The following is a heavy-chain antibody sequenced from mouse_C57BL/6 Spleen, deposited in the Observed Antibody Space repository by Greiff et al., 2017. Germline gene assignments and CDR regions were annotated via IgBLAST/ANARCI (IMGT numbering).Heavy chain of an antibody. CDR1: GYTINSYW. CDR2: IDPGSGST. D-gene: IGHD1-1*01. Sequence: QVQLQQPGAELVKPGASVKMSCTASGYTINSYWIPWVKQRPGQGLEWIGDIDPGSGSTNYKAKFKSKATLTVDTSSSTAYMQLSNLTSEDSAVYYCVREYYCGSSYLYFEVWGTATTVTVSS. CDR3: VREYYCGSSYLYFEV. J-gene: IGHJ1*03. V-gene: IGHV1-55*01.